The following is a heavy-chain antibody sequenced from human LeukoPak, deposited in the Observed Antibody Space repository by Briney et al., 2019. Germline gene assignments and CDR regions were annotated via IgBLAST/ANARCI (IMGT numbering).Heavy chain of an antibody. CDR3: ARPRSYDFWSGSYTKCYYYYGMDV. CDR1: GFTFSSYA. D-gene: IGHD3-3*01. Sequence: GGSLRLSCAASGFTFSSYAMHWVRQAPGKGLEWVAVISYDGSNKYYADSVKGRFTISRDNSKNTLYLQMNSLRAEDTAVYYCARPRSYDFWSGSYTKCYYYYGMDVWGQGTTVTVSS. CDR2: ISYDGSNK. V-gene: IGHV3-30*04. J-gene: IGHJ6*02.